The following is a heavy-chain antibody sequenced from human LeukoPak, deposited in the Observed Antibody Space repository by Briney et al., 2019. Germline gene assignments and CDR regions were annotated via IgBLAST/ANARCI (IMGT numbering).Heavy chain of an antibody. J-gene: IGHJ6*02. CDR2: IDPNGGGA. CDR1: GYTLTELS. CDR3: AAWGSSSSPLPGMDV. Sequence: ASVKVSCKVSGYTLTELSMHWVRQAPGQGLEWMGVIDPNGGGASYPQKVQGRVTMTRDTSTSTVYMELSSLRSEDTAVYYCAAWGSSSSPLPGMDVWGQGTTVTVSS. D-gene: IGHD6-13*01. V-gene: IGHV1-46*01.